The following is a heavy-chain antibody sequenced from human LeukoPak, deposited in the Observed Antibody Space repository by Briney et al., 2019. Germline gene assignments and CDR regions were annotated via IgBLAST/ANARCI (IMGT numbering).Heavy chain of an antibody. CDR1: GGSISISTYY. D-gene: IGHD6-13*01. CDR3: ARLYGSSGFYFDY. J-gene: IGHJ4*02. CDR2: IYYGGNP. V-gene: IGHV4-39*01. Sequence: SETLSLTCTVSGGSISISTYYWAWIRQPPGTGLEWIGSIYYGGNPYYNPSLKSRVTISLDTSKNQFSLKVSSVTAADTAVYYCARLYGSSGFYFDYWGQGTLVTVSS.